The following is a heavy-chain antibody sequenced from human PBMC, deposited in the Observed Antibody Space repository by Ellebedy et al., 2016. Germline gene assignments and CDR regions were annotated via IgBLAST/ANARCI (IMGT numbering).Heavy chain of an antibody. CDR2: VFHTGTT. D-gene: IGHD6-19*01. V-gene: IGHV4-59*02. CDR3: AKWNGGWYAFEV. Sequence: SETLSLTCNVSGGSVSSDYWNWIRRPPGKGLEWIGYVFHTGTTNYNPSLKSRVTMSVDTSKSQFSLRLTAVTAADTAVYYCAKWNGGWYAFEVWGQGTMVTVSS. J-gene: IGHJ3*01. CDR1: GGSVSSDY.